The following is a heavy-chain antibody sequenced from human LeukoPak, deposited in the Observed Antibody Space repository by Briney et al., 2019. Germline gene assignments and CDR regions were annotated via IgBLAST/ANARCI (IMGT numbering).Heavy chain of an antibody. D-gene: IGHD5-24*01. CDR3: ARYPFDGYNYYFDY. CDR2: IYYSGST. CDR1: GYSISSGYY. V-gene: IGHV4-61*01. Sequence: SETLSLTCTVSGYSISSGYYWGWIRQPPGKGLEWIGYIYYSGSTNYSPSLKSRVTMSVDTSKNQFSLKLSSVTAADTAVYYCARYPFDGYNYYFDYWGQGTLVTVSS. J-gene: IGHJ4*02.